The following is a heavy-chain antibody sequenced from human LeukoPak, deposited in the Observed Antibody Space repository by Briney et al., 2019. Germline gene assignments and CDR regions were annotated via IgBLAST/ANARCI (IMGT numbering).Heavy chain of an antibody. CDR1: GYSFTSYW. V-gene: IGHV5-51*01. CDR2: IFPGNSDT. CDR3: ARALTETNTAMVLRPRAWFDP. D-gene: IGHD5-18*01. J-gene: IGHJ5*02. Sequence: GESLKISCKGSGYSFTSYWIGCVRQMPGKGLEWMGIIFPGNSDTRYSPSLQGQVTISADKSISTAYMELSRLRSDDTAVYYCARALTETNTAMVLRPRAWFDPWGQGTLVTVSS.